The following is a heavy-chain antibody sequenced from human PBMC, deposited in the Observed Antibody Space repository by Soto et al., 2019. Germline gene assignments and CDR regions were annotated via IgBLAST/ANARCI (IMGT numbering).Heavy chain of an antibody. D-gene: IGHD5-18*01. CDR3: ARDSGYSYGYGSYYYGMDV. CDR2: ISYDGSNK. V-gene: IGHV3-30*03. Sequence: PGGSLRLSCAASGFTFSSYGMHWVRQAPGKGLEWVAVISYDGSNKYYADSVKGRFTISRDNSKNTLYLQMNSLRAEDTAVYYCARDSGYSYGYGSYYYGMDVWGQGTTVTVSS. CDR1: GFTFSSYG. J-gene: IGHJ6*02.